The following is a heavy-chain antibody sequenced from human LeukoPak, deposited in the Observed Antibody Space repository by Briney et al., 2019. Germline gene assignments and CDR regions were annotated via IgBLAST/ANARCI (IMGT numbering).Heavy chain of an antibody. J-gene: IGHJ6*03. CDR3: ARDAGYYYYYMDV. CDR2: IIPIFGTA. CDR1: GGTFSSYA. V-gene: IGHV1-69*05. Sequence: SVKVSCKASGGTFSSYAISWVRQAPGQGLEWMGGIIPIFGTANYAQKFQGRVAMTRDTSITTVYMELSRLRSDDTAMFYCARDAGYYYYYMDVWGTGTAVTISS.